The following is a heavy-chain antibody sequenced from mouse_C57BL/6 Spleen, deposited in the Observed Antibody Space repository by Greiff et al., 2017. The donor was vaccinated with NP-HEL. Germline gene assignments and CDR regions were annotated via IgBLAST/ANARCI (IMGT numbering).Heavy chain of an antibody. J-gene: IGHJ4*01. V-gene: IGHV1-18*01. D-gene: IGHD2-3*01. Sequence: EVQLQESGPELVKPGASVKIPCKASGYTFTDYNMDWVKQSHGKSLEWIGDINPNNGGTIYNQKFKGKATLTVDKSSSTAYMELRSLTSEDTAVYYCARRIYDGFSYAMDYWGQGTSVTVSS. CDR3: ARRIYDGFSYAMDY. CDR1: GYTFTDYN. CDR2: INPNNGGT.